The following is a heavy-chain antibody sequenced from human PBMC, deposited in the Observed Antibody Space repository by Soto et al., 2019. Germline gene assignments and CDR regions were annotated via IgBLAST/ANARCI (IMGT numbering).Heavy chain of an antibody. Sequence: SETLSLTCTVSGGSISSYYWSWIRQPPGKGLEWIGYIYYSGSTNYNPSLKSRVTISVDTSKNQFSLKLSSVTAADTAVYYCASLLPSGYVDYWGQGTLVTVSS. CDR3: ASLLPSGYVDY. CDR1: GGSISSYY. CDR2: IYYSGST. J-gene: IGHJ4*02. D-gene: IGHD5-12*01. V-gene: IGHV4-59*01.